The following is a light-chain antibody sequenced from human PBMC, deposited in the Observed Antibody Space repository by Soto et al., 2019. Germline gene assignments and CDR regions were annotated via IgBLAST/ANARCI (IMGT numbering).Light chain of an antibody. CDR2: EIN. Sequence: QSVLTQPPSASGSPGQSVTISCTGTSSDVGAYDYVSWYQQHPGKAPKLMIYEINKRPSGVPDRFSGSKSGNTASLTVSGLQAEDEADYYCSSFAGSNNFPDVFGPGTKVTVL. CDR3: SSFAGSNNFPDV. CDR1: SSDVGAYDY. V-gene: IGLV2-8*01. J-gene: IGLJ1*01.